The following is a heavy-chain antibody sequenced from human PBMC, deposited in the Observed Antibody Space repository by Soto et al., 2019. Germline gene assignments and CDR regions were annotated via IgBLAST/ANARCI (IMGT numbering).Heavy chain of an antibody. V-gene: IGHV4-39*01. Sequence: SETLSLTCTVSGGSISSSSYYWGWIRQPPGKGLEWIGSIYYSGSTYYNPSLKSRVTISVDTSKNQFSLKLSSVTAADTAVYYCARHGGQYWNFDYWGHGTLVTVSS. D-gene: IGHD2-8*02. J-gene: IGHJ4*01. CDR1: GGSISSSSYY. CDR3: ARHGGQYWNFDY. CDR2: IYYSGST.